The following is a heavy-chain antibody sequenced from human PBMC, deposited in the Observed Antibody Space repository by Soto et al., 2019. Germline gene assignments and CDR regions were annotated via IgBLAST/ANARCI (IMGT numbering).Heavy chain of an antibody. CDR3: ARRGRRRGYYYYYYMDV. D-gene: IGHD3-10*01. V-gene: IGHV4-59*08. J-gene: IGHJ6*03. CDR1: GGSISSYY. Sequence: QVQLQESGPGLVKPSETLSLTCTVSGGSISSYYWSWIRQPPGKGLEWIGYIYYSGSTNYNPSLMSRVTISVDTSKNQFSLKLSSVTAADTAVYYCARRGRRRGYYYYYYMDVWGKGTTVTVSS. CDR2: IYYSGST.